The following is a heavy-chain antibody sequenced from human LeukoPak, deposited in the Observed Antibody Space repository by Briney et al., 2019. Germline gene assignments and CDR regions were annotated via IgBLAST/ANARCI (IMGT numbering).Heavy chain of an antibody. Sequence: GGSLRLSCAASGFTFSDYYIDWVRQAPGKGLEWVAFIRYDGSNKYYADSVKGRFTISRDNSKNTLYLQMNSLRAEDTAVYYCAKATTRPGDYWGQGTLVTVSS. CDR2: IRYDGSNK. D-gene: IGHD1-1*01. CDR1: GFTFSDYY. CDR3: AKATTRPGDY. J-gene: IGHJ4*02. V-gene: IGHV3-30*02.